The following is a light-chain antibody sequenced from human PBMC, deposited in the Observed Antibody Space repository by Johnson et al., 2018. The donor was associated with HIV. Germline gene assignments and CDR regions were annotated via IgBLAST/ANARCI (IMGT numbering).Light chain of an antibody. CDR3: GTWDTSRGAGGV. J-gene: IGLJ1*01. V-gene: IGLV1-51*02. Sequence: QSVLTQPPSVSAAPGQKVTISCSGSSSNIGNNYVSWYQQLPGTAPKLLIYENNKRPSDIPDRFSGSKSGTSATLGITGLQTGDEPDYYCGTWDTSRGAGGVFGTGTKVTVL. CDR1: SSNIGNNY. CDR2: ENN.